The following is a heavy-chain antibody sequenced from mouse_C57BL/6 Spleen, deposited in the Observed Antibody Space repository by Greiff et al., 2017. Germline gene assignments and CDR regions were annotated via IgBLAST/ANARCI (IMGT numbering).Heavy chain of an antibody. CDR3: TTGTLVAD. Sequence: VQLQQSGAELVRPGASVKLSCTASGFNIKDDYMHWVKQRPEQGLEWIGWLDAENGDTEYASKFQGKATISAATSSNTAYLQLSSFTSEDTAVYYVTTGTLVADWGQGTLVTVSA. D-gene: IGHD4-1*01. CDR2: LDAENGDT. J-gene: IGHJ3*01. V-gene: IGHV14-4*01. CDR1: GFNIKDDY.